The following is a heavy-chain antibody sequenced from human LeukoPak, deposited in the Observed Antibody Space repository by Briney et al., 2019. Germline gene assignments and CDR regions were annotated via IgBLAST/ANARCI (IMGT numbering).Heavy chain of an antibody. CDR3: ARDRRGYNGILRY. J-gene: IGHJ4*02. D-gene: IGHD1-1*01. CDR2: IDPYNGNT. Sequence: GASVTVSCTASGYTFTSYALTWVRQAPGQGLEWMGYIDPYNGNTNYAQKFQGRVTMTTDRSTNTGYMDLRSLRSDDTAVYYCARDRRGYNGILRYWGQGALVTVSS. V-gene: IGHV1-18*01. CDR1: GYTFTSYA.